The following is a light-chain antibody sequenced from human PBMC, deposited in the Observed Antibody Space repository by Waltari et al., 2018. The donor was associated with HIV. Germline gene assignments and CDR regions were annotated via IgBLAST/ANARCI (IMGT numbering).Light chain of an antibody. CDR3: QQYYSIPIT. Sequence: DIVMTQSPDALAVSLGERAIINCTSSQSVLYNSNNKNYLVWYQHKPGQPPKVLISWASTRESGVPDRFSGSGSGTHFSLAISGLQAEDVAVYYCQQYYSIPITFGQGTRLDIK. J-gene: IGKJ5*01. CDR2: WAS. V-gene: IGKV4-1*01. CDR1: QSVLYNSNNKNY.